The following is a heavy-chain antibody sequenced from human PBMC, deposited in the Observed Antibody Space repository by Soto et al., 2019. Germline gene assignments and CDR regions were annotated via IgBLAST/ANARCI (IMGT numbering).Heavy chain of an antibody. D-gene: IGHD6-19*01. CDR1: GYSFTNYG. V-gene: IGHV1-18*01. Sequence: QDQLVQSGVEVKKPGASVKVSCKASGYSFTNYGITWVRQAPGQGFEWMGWISAYNGNTNYAQKFQGRVTMTTDRSTSTGYLALRSLTSDDTAVYYCARDRGVAPPVAGNTHYYYYMDVWGKGTTVTVSS. CDR2: ISAYNGNT. J-gene: IGHJ6*03. CDR3: ARDRGVAPPVAGNTHYYYYMDV.